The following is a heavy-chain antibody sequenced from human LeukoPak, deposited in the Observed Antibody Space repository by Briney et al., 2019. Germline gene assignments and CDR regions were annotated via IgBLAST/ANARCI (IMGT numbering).Heavy chain of an antibody. D-gene: IGHD3-10*01. CDR1: GFTFSDFV. CDR2: ILPGGDTK. J-gene: IGHJ4*02. Sequence: GGSLRLSCAASGFTFSDFVMAWVRQTPGKGLEWVSGILPGGDTKYYADSVRGRFTISRDDSRDTLCLQMNSLRAEDTAVYYCARGYYYGSGSYFYFDYWGQGTLVTVSS. CDR3: ARGYYYGSGSYFYFDY. V-gene: IGHV3-23*01.